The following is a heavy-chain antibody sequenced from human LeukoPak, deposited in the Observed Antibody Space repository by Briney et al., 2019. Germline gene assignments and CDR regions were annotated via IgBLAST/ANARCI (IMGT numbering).Heavy chain of an antibody. D-gene: IGHD5-18*01. CDR1: GYTFTAYY. CDR2: ISAYNGNT. CDR3: ARDIGYSYGYDYYYYGMDV. V-gene: IGHV1-18*04. Sequence: ASVKISCKASGYTFTAYYIHWVRQAPGQGLEWMGWISAYNGNTNYAQKLQGRVTMTTDTSTSTAYMELRSLRSDDTAVYYCARDIGYSYGYDYYYYGMDVWGQGTTVTVSS. J-gene: IGHJ6*02.